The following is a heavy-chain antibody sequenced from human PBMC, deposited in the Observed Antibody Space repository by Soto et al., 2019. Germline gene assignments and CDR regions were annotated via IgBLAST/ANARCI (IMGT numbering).Heavy chain of an antibody. CDR1: GGSISSSSYY. D-gene: IGHD2-15*01. CDR3: ARSLSDIVVVVAAMNWFDP. Sequence: PSETLSLTCTVSGGSISSSSYYWGWIRQPPGKGLEWIGSIYYSGSTYYNPSLKSRVTISVDTSKNQFSLKLSSVTAADTAVYYCARSLSDIVVVVAAMNWFDPWGQGTLVT. V-gene: IGHV4-39*01. J-gene: IGHJ5*02. CDR2: IYYSGST.